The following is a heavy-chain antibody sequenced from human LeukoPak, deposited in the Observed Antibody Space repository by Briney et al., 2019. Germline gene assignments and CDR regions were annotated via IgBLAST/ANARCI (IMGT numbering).Heavy chain of an antibody. CDR2: FYYSGST. CDR3: ARVGSSSGPYYYYGMDV. J-gene: IGHJ6*02. V-gene: IGHV4-59*01. D-gene: IGHD6-6*01. Sequence: SETLSLTCTVSGGSISSYYWRWIRQPPGRGLEWIGYFYYSGSTNYNPSLKSRVTISVDTSKNQFSLKLSSVTAADTAVYYCARVGSSSGPYYYYGMDVWGQGTTVTVSS. CDR1: GGSISSYY.